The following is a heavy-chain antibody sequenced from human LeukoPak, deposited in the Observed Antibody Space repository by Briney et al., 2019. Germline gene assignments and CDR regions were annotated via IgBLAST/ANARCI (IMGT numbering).Heavy chain of an antibody. D-gene: IGHD6-19*01. CDR1: GFTFGDYA. CDR3: TRVIAVAGTNNWFDP. J-gene: IGHJ5*02. Sequence: PGGSLRLSCTASGFTFGDYAMSWVRQAPGKGLEWEGFIRSKAYGGTTEYAASVKGRFTISREDSKSIAYLQMNSLKTEDTAVYYCTRVIAVAGTNNWFDPWGQGTLVTVSS. V-gene: IGHV3-49*04. CDR2: IRSKAYGGTT.